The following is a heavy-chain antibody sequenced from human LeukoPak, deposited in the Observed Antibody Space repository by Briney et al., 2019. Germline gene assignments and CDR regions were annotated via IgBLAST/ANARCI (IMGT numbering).Heavy chain of an antibody. J-gene: IGHJ2*01. CDR2: INPSGST. V-gene: IGHV4-34*01. CDR1: GGSFSGNY. CDR3: ARGRGIVVVVAANRWNFDL. Sequence: PSETLSLTCAVDGGSFSGNYWTWIRQPPGQGLEWIGEINPSGSTNYNPSLKSRVTISVDTSKNQFSLKLSSVTAADTAVYYCARGRGIVVVVAANRWNFDLWGRGTMVTVSS. D-gene: IGHD2-15*01.